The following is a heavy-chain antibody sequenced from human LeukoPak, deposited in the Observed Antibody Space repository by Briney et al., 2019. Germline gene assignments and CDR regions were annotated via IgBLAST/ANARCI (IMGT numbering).Heavy chain of an antibody. J-gene: IGHJ6*03. Sequence: SETQSLTCTLSSGSLSSSSYYWGWIRQPPGKGLEWIGSIYYSGSTYYYPSLKSRVTISVDTSKKQFHPKLSSVTAADTAVYYCARDHHDSYYMDVWGKGTTVTVSS. CDR3: ARDHHDSYYMDV. CDR1: SGSLSSSSYY. CDR2: IYYSGST. V-gene: IGHV4-39*06.